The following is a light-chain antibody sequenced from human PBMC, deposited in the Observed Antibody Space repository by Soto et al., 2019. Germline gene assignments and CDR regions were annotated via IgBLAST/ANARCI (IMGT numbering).Light chain of an antibody. V-gene: IGKV3-11*01. J-gene: IGKJ1*01. CDR3: QQRSNWLWT. Sequence: EIVLTQSPATLSLSPGERATLSFSSSQSVSSYLAWYQQKPGQAPRLLIYDASNRATGIPARFSVSGSGTDFTLTISSLEPEDFAVYYCQQRSNWLWTFGQGTKVDI. CDR2: DAS. CDR1: QSVSSY.